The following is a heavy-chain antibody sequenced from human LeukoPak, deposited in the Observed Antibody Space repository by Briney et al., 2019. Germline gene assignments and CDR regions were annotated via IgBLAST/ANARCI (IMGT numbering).Heavy chain of an antibody. CDR2: IGTAGDT. V-gene: IGHV3-13*03. J-gene: IGHJ3*02. Sequence: PGGSLRLSCAACGFTFSSYDMHWVRQATGKGLEWVSAIGTAGDTYYPGSVKGQFTISRDNAKNSLYLQMNSLRAEDTAVYYCARDRHAFDIWGQGTMVTVSS. CDR1: GFTFSSYD. CDR3: ARDRHAFDI.